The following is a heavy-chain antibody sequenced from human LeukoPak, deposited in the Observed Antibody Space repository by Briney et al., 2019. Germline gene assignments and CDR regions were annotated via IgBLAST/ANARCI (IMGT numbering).Heavy chain of an antibody. V-gene: IGHV1-69*06. CDR2: IIPIFGTA. CDR3: ATARIAAVEDAFDI. Sequence: ASVKVSCKASGYTFTSYGISWVRQAPGQGLEWMGGIIPIFGTANYAQKFQGRVTITADKSTSTAYMELSSLRSEDTAVYYCATARIAAVEDAFDIWGQGTMVTVSS. D-gene: IGHD6-13*01. J-gene: IGHJ3*02. CDR1: GYTFTSYG.